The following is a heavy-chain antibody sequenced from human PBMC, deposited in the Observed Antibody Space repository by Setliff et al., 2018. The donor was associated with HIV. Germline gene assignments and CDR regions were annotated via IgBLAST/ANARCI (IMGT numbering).Heavy chain of an antibody. CDR3: ARTGYSSGWGGAYFYYYMD. J-gene: IGHJ6*03. CDR1: GLSLTASGMC. D-gene: IGHD6-25*01. V-gene: IGHV2-70*17. Sequence: SGPTLVNPAQTLTLTCTLSGLSLTASGMCVSWIRQPPGKALEWLARIDWDDEKFYNTSLKTRLTISKDTPKNQVVLTMTNMDPVDTGTYYCARTGYSSGWGGAYFYYYMD. CDR2: IDWDDEK.